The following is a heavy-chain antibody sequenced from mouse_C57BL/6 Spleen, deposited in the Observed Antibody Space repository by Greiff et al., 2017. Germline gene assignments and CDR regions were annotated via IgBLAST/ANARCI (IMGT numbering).Heavy chain of an antibody. Sequence: QVQLKQSGAELMKPGASVKLSCKATGYTLTGYWIEWVKQRPGHGLEWIGEILPGSGSSNYNEKFKGKATFTADTSSNTAYMQLSSLTTEDSAIYYCARGGNYGNYDYYAMDYWGQGTSVTVSS. D-gene: IGHD2-1*01. V-gene: IGHV1-9*01. CDR2: ILPGSGSS. CDR3: ARGGNYGNYDYYAMDY. J-gene: IGHJ4*01. CDR1: GYTLTGYW.